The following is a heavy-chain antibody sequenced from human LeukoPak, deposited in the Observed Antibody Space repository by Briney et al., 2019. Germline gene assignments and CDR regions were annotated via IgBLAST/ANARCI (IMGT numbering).Heavy chain of an antibody. CDR1: GVSITTYY. J-gene: IGHJ4*02. V-gene: IGHV4-59*13. Sequence: SETLSLTCTVSGVSITTYYWSWIRQPPGKGLEWIGYIYHSGSTNYNPSLKSRVTISVDTSKNQFSLKLSSVTAADTAVYYCARGTLWPYYFDYWGQGTLVTVSS. D-gene: IGHD3-10*01. CDR2: IYHSGST. CDR3: ARGTLWPYYFDY.